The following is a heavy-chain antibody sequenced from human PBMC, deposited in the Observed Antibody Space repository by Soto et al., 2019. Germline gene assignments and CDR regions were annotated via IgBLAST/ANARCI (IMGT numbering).Heavy chain of an antibody. CDR1: GFTFSSYA. CDR2: ISRSGGST. Sequence: EVQLLESGGGLVQPGGSLRLSCAASGFTFSSYAMSWVSQAPGKGLEWVSAISRSGGSTYYADSVKGRFTISRDNPKNKVHLQMKSLRAEDTGVYYCAKFEGRVVYNWFDPWGQGTLVTVSS. CDR3: AKFEGRVVYNWFDP. J-gene: IGHJ5*02. D-gene: IGHD2-15*01. V-gene: IGHV3-23*01.